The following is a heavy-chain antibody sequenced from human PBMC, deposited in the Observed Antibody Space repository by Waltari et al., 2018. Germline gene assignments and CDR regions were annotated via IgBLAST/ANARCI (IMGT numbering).Heavy chain of an antibody. Sequence: QVQLQESGPGLVKPSETLSLTCTVSGGSISNYYWSWIRQPAGKGLEWIGRIYTSGTPNYNPSLKGRVTMSVDTSKNQFSLNLSSVTAADTAVYYCARGIGYCTSTNCYPRPLYFDYWGQGTLVTVSS. CDR2: IYTSGTP. J-gene: IGHJ4*02. V-gene: IGHV4-4*07. D-gene: IGHD2-2*01. CDR3: ARGIGYCTSTNCYPRPLYFDY. CDR1: GGSISNYY.